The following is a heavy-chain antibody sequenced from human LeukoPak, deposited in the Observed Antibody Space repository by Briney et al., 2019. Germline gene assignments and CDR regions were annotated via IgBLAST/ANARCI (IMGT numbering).Heavy chain of an antibody. J-gene: IGHJ6*02. CDR3: ARVGGSGWGSGSYYNGYYYYGMDV. Sequence: SETLSLTCTVSGGSISSYYWSWIRQPPGKGLERIGYIYYSGSTNYNPSLKSRVTISVDTSKNQFSLKLSSVTAADTAVYYCARVGGSGWGSGSYYNGYYYYGMDVWGQGTTVTVSS. CDR1: GGSISSYY. D-gene: IGHD3-10*01. V-gene: IGHV4-59*01. CDR2: IYYSGST.